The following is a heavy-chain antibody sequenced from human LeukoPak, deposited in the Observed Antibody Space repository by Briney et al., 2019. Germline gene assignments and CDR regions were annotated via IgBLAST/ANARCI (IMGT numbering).Heavy chain of an antibody. CDR1: GFTFSSHA. J-gene: IGHJ4*02. Sequence: GGSLRLSCAASGFTFSSHAMHWVRQAPGKGLEWVAVISYDGSNEYYADSVKGRFTVSRDNSKNTLYLQMNSLRAEDTAVYYCAKDYYGSGSYYEAFDYWGQGTLVTVSS. D-gene: IGHD3-10*01. CDR2: ISYDGSNE. V-gene: IGHV3-30-3*01. CDR3: AKDYYGSGSYYEAFDY.